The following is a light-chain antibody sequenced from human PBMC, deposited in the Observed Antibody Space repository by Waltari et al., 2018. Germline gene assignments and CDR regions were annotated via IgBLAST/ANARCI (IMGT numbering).Light chain of an antibody. CDR2: WAS. CDR1: QSLFFNSDSKSY. J-gene: IGKJ1*01. CDR3: HQYYSTPQT. Sequence: DIVLTLSPAFMAVSLGERAILYCKSSQSLFFNSDSKSYFAWYQQRRGQLPTRLIYWASTRESGVPDRFNGSGSETDFSLTISSLQAEDAAVYYCHQYYSTPQTFGQGTKVEVK. V-gene: IGKV4-1*01.